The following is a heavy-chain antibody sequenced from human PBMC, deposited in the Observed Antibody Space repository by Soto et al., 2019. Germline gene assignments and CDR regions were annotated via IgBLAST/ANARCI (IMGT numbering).Heavy chain of an antibody. Sequence: EVQLVESGGGLVQPGGSLRLSCAASGFTFSSHWMHWVRQAPGKGLVWVSRINGDGSSTSYADSVKGRSTISRDNAKNLLYLQVNSLRADDTAVYYCAGSPGLSRISGTTLGAWGQGTLVTVSS. CDR1: GFTFSSHW. CDR3: AGSPGLSRISGTTLGA. V-gene: IGHV3-74*01. J-gene: IGHJ5*01. CDR2: INGDGSST. D-gene: IGHD1-7*01.